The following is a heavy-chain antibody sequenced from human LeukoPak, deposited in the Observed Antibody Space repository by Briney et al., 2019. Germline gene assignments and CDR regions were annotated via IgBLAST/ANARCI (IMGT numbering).Heavy chain of an antibody. Sequence: PGGSLRLSCAASGFTFSSAAMTWVRQAPGKGLEWVPTITGSDDATYYADSVKGRFTISRDFSRNTVGLQMNSLRTEDTAIYYCAKGPQLYSGYHPDYWGQGTLVTVSS. CDR3: AKGPQLYSGYHPDY. D-gene: IGHD5-12*01. CDR2: ITGSDDAT. CDR1: GFTFSSAA. V-gene: IGHV3-23*01. J-gene: IGHJ4*02.